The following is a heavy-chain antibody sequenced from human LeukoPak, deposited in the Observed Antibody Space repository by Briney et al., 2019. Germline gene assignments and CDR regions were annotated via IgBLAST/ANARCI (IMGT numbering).Heavy chain of an antibody. J-gene: IGHJ6*04. Sequence: ASVKVSCKASGYTFTSYYMHWVRQAPGQGLEWVGIINPSGDPTTYAQKFQGRVTMTSDISTNTAYLELTSLRSEDTAVYFCAGIPVFGVVLHQVPVWGKGTTVTVSS. V-gene: IGHV1-46*01. CDR2: INPSGDPT. D-gene: IGHD3-3*01. CDR3: AGIPVFGVVLHQVPV. CDR1: GYTFTSYY.